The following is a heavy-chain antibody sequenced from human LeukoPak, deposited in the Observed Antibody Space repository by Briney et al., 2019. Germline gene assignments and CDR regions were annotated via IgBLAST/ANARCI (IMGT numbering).Heavy chain of an antibody. D-gene: IGHD3-22*01. CDR1: GFTFSSYA. V-gene: IGHV3-23*01. CDR3: AKERDYYDSSGYSGFDY. J-gene: IGHJ4*02. Sequence: GGSLRLSCAASGFTFSSYAMNWVRQAPGKGLEWVSSISGSGGRTYYADSVKGRFTISRDNSKNTLFLQMNSQRAEDTAVYYCAKERDYYDSSGYSGFDYWGQGTLVTVSS. CDR2: ISGSGGRT.